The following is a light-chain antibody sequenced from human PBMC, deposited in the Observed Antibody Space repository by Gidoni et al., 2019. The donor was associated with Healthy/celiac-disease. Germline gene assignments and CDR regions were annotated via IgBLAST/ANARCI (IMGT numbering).Light chain of an antibody. CDR1: QSISSY. V-gene: IGKV1-39*01. CDR3: QQSYSTPRT. CDR2: AAS. Sequence: DIQMTESPSSLSASVGDRVTITCRASQSISSYLNLYQQKPGKATKLLIYAASSLQSGVPSRFSGSGSGTDFTLTISSLQPEDFATYYCQQSYSTPRTFCQGTKLEIK. J-gene: IGKJ2*01.